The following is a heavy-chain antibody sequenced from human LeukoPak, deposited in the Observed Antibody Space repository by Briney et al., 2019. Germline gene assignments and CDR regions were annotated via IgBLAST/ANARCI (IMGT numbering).Heavy chain of an antibody. V-gene: IGHV4-34*01. D-gene: IGHD4-23*01. CDR1: GGSFSGYY. J-gene: IGHJ3*02. CDR3: ARVEGDYGGNSVAFDI. CDR2: INHSGST. Sequence: SETLSLTCAVYGGSFSGYYWSWIRQPPGKGLEWIGEINHSGSTNYNPSLKSRVTMSVDTSKNQFSLKLSSVTAADTAVYYCARVEGDYGGNSVAFDIWGQGTMVTVSS.